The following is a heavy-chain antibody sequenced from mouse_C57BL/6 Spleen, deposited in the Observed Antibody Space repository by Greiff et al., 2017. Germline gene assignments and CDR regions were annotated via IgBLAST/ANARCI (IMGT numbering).Heavy chain of an antibody. CDR1: GYTFTSYW. CDR2: IYPGSGST. V-gene: IGHV1-55*01. Sequence: QVQLQQPGAELVKPGASVKMSCKASGYTFTSYWITWVKQRPGQGLEWIGDIYPGSGSTNYNEKFKSKATLTVDTSSSTAYMQLSSLTSEDSAVYYCALIYDGYSAWFAYWGQGTLVTVSA. D-gene: IGHD2-3*01. CDR3: ALIYDGYSAWFAY. J-gene: IGHJ3*01.